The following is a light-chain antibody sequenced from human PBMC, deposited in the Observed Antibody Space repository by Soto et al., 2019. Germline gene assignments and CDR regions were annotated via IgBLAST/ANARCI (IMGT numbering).Light chain of an antibody. CDR1: QSVSSSY. J-gene: IGKJ5*01. Sequence: ELVMTQSPATLSVSPGESATLSCRASQSVSSSYLAWYQQKPGQAPRLLIYGASSRATGIPDRFSGSGSGTGFTLAISRLEPEDFAVYYCQQYGSSPFTFGQGTRLEI. CDR3: QQYGSSPFT. V-gene: IGKV3-20*01. CDR2: GAS.